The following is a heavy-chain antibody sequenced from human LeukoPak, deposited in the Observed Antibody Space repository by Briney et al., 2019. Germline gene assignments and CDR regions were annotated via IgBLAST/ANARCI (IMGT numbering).Heavy chain of an antibody. CDR3: ARDSGYCSGGSCSVFDY. CDR1: GGSVSSYY. CDR2: IYYSGST. V-gene: IGHV4-59*02. J-gene: IGHJ4*02. D-gene: IGHD2-15*01. Sequence: SETLSLTCTVSGGSVSSYYWSWIRQPPGKGLEWIGYIYYSGSTNYNPSLKSRVTISVDTSKNQFSLKLSSVTAADTAVYYCARDSGYCSGGSCSVFDYWGQGTLVTVSS.